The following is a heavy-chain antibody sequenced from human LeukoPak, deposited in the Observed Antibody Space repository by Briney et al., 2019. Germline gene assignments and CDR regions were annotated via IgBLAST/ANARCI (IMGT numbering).Heavy chain of an antibody. CDR3: ARRRRITMIVISRGYNWFDP. Sequence: SETLSLTCTVSGGSISSSSYYWGWIRQPPGKGLEWIGSTYYSGSTYYNPSLKSRVTISVDTSKNQFSLKLSSVTAADTAVYYCARRRRITMIVISRGYNWFDPWGQGTLVTVSS. V-gene: IGHV4-39*01. J-gene: IGHJ5*02. CDR1: GGSISSSSYY. CDR2: TYYSGST. D-gene: IGHD3-22*01.